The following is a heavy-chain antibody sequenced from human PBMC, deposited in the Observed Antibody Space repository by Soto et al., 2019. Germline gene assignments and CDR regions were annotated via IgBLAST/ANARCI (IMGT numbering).Heavy chain of an antibody. CDR1: GGTFSSYA. J-gene: IGHJ6*02. Sequence: QVQLVQSGAEVKKPGSSVKVSCKASGGTFSSYAISWVRQAPGQGLDWMGGIIPIFRTANYAQKFQGRVTITADESTSTDYMELSRLRSEDTAVYYCARDLCTNGVCPAGYYYGMDVWGQGTTVTVSS. CDR2: IIPIFRTA. V-gene: IGHV1-69*12. D-gene: IGHD2-8*01. CDR3: ARDLCTNGVCPAGYYYGMDV.